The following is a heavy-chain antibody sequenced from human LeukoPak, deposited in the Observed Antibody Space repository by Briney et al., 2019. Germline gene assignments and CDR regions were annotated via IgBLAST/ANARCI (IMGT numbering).Heavy chain of an antibody. V-gene: IGHV4-34*01. Sequence: SETLSLTCAVYGGSFSGYYWSWIRQPPGKGLEXXXEINHSGSTNYNPSLKSRVTISVDTSKNQFSLKLSSVTAADTAVYYCARGVGIQLINWYFDLWGRGTLVTVSS. CDR3: ARGVGIQLINWYFDL. CDR2: INHSGST. J-gene: IGHJ2*01. D-gene: IGHD5-18*01. CDR1: GGSFSGYY.